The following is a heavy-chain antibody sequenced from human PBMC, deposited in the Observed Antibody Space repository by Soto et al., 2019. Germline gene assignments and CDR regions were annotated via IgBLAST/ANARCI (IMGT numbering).Heavy chain of an antibody. CDR3: ATDNAWDVLLAY. J-gene: IGHJ4*01. V-gene: IGHV4-31*01. Sequence: QVQLQESGPGLVKPSQTLSLTCTVSGASINSGGYYWSWIRQLPGKGLEWIGNIYFSGSTYYNPSLTIQLIISLDSSLNKFSLKLSSVTAAATAVYYCATDNAWDVLLAYWGHGTLFTVSS. CDR1: GASINSGGYY. D-gene: IGHD3-10*02. CDR2: IYFSGST.